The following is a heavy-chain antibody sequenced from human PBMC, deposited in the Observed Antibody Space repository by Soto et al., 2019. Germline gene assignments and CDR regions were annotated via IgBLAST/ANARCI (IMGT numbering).Heavy chain of an antibody. V-gene: IGHV4-61*01. D-gene: IGHD6-19*01. CDR1: GGSVSSGSYY. Sequence: SETLSLTFTVSGGSVSSGSYYWSGIRQPPGKGLEWIGYIYYSGSTNYNPSLKSRVTISVDTSKNQFSLKLSSVTAADTAVYYCARRDVALAGNWFDSWGQGTLVTVSS. J-gene: IGHJ5*01. CDR3: ARRDVALAGNWFDS. CDR2: IYYSGST.